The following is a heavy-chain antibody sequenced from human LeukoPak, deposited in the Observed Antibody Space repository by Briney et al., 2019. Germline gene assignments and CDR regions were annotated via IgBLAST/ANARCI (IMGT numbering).Heavy chain of an antibody. CDR3: ARLKDYYDSSGYYYGSFDY. J-gene: IGHJ4*02. D-gene: IGHD3-22*01. CDR2: IYYSGST. CDR1: GGSISSYY. V-gene: IGHV4-59*08. Sequence: SETLSRTCTVSGGSISSYYWSWIRQPPGKGLEWIGYIYYSGSTNYNPSLKSRVTISVDTSKSQFSLRLSSVTAADTAVYYCARLKDYYDSSGYYYGSFDYWGQGTLVTVSS.